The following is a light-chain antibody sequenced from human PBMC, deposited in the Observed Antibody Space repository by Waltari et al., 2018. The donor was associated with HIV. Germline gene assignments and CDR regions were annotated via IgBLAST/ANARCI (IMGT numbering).Light chain of an antibody. CDR1: KSNIGANY. Sequence: QSVVTQSPSPSGTPGQRVTISCSGSKSNIGANYVYWYQQLPGTAPKVLIYKNNQRPSGVPDRFSGSKSATSASLAISGLRSEDEADYYCAAWDDSLSGLVFGGGTKLTVL. V-gene: IGLV1-47*01. CDR2: KNN. J-gene: IGLJ2*01. CDR3: AAWDDSLSGLV.